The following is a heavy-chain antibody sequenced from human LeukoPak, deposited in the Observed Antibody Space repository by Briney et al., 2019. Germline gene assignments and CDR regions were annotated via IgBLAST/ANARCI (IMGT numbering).Heavy chain of an antibody. D-gene: IGHD3-22*01. CDR2: IRYDGSNK. V-gene: IGHV3-30*02. CDR3: ASRGVVVVDDAFDI. Sequence: GGSLRLSCAASGFTFSSYGMHWVRQAPGKGLEWVAFIRYDGSNKYYADSVKGRFTISRDNSKNTLYLQMNSLRAEDTAVYYCASRGVVVVDDAFDIWGQGTMVTVSS. J-gene: IGHJ3*02. CDR1: GFTFSSYG.